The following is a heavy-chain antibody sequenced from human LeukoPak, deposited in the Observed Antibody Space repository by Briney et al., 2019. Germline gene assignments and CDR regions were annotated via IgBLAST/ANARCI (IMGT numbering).Heavy chain of an antibody. J-gene: IGHJ4*02. Sequence: PGGSLRLSCAASGFPFSSYAMRWVRQAPGKGLEWVSAICGSGGSTYYADSVKGRFTISRDNSKNTLYLQMNSLRAEDTAVYYCAKRNWEVDYWGQGTLVTVSS. CDR3: AKRNWEVDY. D-gene: IGHD7-27*01. CDR1: GFPFSSYA. CDR2: ICGSGGST. V-gene: IGHV3-23*01.